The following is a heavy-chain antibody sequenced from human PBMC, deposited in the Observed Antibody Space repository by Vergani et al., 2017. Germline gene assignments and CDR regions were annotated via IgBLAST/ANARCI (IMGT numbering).Heavy chain of an antibody. D-gene: IGHD3-10*01. V-gene: IGHV3-23*01. CDR1: EFTFSNYA. CDR3: AKQYFVSGNYLFDY. CDR2: ISGSGVSA. J-gene: IGHJ4*02. Sequence: EVQLLESGGGLVQPGGSLRLTCAASEFTFSNYAMNWVRQAPGKGLEWVSGISGSGVSAYYTDSVKGRFNISRDNSKNMLFLQMTNLRTEDTAIYYCAKQYFVSGNYLFDYWGQGTLVTVSS.